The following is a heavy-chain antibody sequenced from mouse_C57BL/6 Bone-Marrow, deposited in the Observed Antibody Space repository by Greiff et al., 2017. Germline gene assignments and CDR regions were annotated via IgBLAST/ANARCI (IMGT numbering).Heavy chain of an antibody. Sequence: QVQLMQPGTELVKPGASVKLSCKASGYTFTSYWMHWVMQRPGQGLEWIGNINPSNGGTNYNEKFKSKATLSVDTSSSTAYMQLSSLSSGDSAVYYCAIYFFAYWGPATLVTVSA. CDR2: INPSNGGT. J-gene: IGHJ3*01. CDR1: GYTFTSYW. CDR3: AIYFFAY. V-gene: IGHV1-53*01. D-gene: IGHD2-1*01.